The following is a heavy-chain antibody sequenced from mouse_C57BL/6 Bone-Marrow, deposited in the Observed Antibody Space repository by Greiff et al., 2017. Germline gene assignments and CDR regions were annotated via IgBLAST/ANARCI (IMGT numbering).Heavy chain of an antibody. Sequence: EVQLVESGGGLVQPKGSLKLSCAASGFSFNTYAMNWVRQAPGKGLEWVARIRSKSNNYATYYADSVKDRFTISRDDSESTLYLQMNNLNTEDTAMYDCVRQGDSKDWYFDVWGTGTTVTVSS. CDR3: VRQGDSKDWYFDV. V-gene: IGHV10-1*01. D-gene: IGHD2-5*01. J-gene: IGHJ1*03. CDR2: IRSKSNNYAT. CDR1: GFSFNTYA.